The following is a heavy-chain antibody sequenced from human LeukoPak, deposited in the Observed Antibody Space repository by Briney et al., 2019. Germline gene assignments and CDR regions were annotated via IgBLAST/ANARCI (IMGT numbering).Heavy chain of an antibody. CDR2: IYYSGST. V-gene: IGHV4-59*01. CDR3: ARDFRAAASWFDP. Sequence: SETLSLTCTVSGGSISSYYWSWIRQPPGKGLEWIGYIYYSGSTNYNPSLKSRVTISVDTSKNQFSLKLSSVTAADSAVYYCARDFRAAASWFDPWGQGTLVTVSS. J-gene: IGHJ5*02. CDR1: GGSISSYY. D-gene: IGHD6-13*01.